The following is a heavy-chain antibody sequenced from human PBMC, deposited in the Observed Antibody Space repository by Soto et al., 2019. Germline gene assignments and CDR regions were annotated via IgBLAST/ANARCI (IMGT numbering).Heavy chain of an antibody. CDR1: GFTFSNAW. Sequence: PGGSLRLSCAASGFTFSNAWMSWVRQAPGKGLEWVGRIKSKTDGGTTDYAAPVKGRFTISRDDSKNTLYLQMNSLKTEDTVVYYCTTDTFHQTTYADYWGQGTLVTVSS. V-gene: IGHV3-15*01. D-gene: IGHD1-1*01. CDR3: TTDTFHQTTYADY. J-gene: IGHJ4*02. CDR2: IKSKTDGGTT.